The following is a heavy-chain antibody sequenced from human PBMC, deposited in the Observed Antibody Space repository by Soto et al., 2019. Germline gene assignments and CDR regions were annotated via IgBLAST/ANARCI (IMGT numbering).Heavy chain of an antibody. CDR2: INAYNGNT. V-gene: IGHV1-18*01. CDR1: GYTFTSYG. CDR3: ARDWFGVDY. Sequence: QVKLVQSGAEVKKPGASVKVSCKASGYTFTSYGISWARQAPGQGREWMGCINAYNGNTNDAQNLQGRLTMTTDTSTSTAYMELRSLRSDDTAVYYCARDWFGVDYWGQGTLVTVSS. J-gene: IGHJ4*02. D-gene: IGHD3-16*01.